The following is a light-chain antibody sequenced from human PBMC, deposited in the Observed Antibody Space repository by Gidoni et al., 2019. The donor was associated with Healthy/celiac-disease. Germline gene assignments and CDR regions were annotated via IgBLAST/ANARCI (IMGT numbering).Light chain of an antibody. V-gene: IGKV3-20*01. CDR3: QQYGSSPTWT. Sequence: IVLTQSPGTLSLSPGERATPSCRASQSVSSSYLAWYQQKPGQAPSLLIYGASSRGTGIPDRFSGSGSGTDFTLTISRLEPEDFAVYYCQQYGSSPTWTFGQGTKVEIK. J-gene: IGKJ1*01. CDR2: GAS. CDR1: QSVSSSY.